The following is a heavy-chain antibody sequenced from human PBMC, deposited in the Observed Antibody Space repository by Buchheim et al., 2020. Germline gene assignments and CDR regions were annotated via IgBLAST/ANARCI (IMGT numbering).Heavy chain of an antibody. Sequence: EVQLVESGGGLVQPGGSLRVSCVASGFTLSGYEMNWVRQTPGKGLEWVSYIRSSGSKTHYADSVRGRFTISSDNAKNSLYLQMNSLRAEDTAVYYCARLGSGLSFDYWGQGTL. CDR1: GFTLSGYE. CDR2: IRSSGSKT. V-gene: IGHV3-48*03. CDR3: ARLGSGLSFDY. J-gene: IGHJ4*02. D-gene: IGHD6-19*01.